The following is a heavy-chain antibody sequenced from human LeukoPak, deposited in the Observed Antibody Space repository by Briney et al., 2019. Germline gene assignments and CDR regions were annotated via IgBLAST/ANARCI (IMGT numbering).Heavy chain of an antibody. V-gene: IGHV1-8*02. CDR2: MKPNSGNT. CDR3: ARPGAAAGFAY. D-gene: IGHD6-13*01. J-gene: IGHJ4*02. Sequence: ASVKVSCKASGGTFISYAISWVRQAPGQGLEWMGLMKPNSGNTDSAQKFQGRITMTTNTSIETAYMELSSLRSEGTAVYYCARPGAAAGFAYWGQGTLVTVSS. CDR1: GGTFISYA.